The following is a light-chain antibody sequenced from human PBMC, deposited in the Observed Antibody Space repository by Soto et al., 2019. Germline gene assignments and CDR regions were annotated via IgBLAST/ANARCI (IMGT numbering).Light chain of an antibody. CDR3: SSYGGSRAV. CDR1: SSDVGSHNL. J-gene: IGLJ7*01. CDR2: EVT. V-gene: IGLV2-23*02. Sequence: QSALTQPASVSGSPGQSNTLSCTGTSSDVGSHNLASWYQQHPGQDPQLMIYEVTKRPLGVSTRFSASNSGNTASLTISGIQTEDEADYYCSSYGGSRAVFGGGSQLTVL.